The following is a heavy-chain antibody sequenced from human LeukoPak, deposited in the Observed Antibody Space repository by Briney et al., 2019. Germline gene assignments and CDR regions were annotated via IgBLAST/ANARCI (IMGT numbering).Heavy chain of an antibody. CDR2: IYYSGST. V-gene: IGHV4-39*01. CDR1: GGSISSNSYY. J-gene: IGHJ3*02. D-gene: IGHD1-26*01. CDR3: ARPKRELLLSGSNIGAFDI. Sequence: PSETLSLTCAVSGGSISSNSYYWGWIRQPPGKGLEWIGSIYYSGSTYYNPSLKSRVTISVDTSKNQFSLKLSSVTAADTAVYYCARPKRELLLSGSNIGAFDIWGQGTMVTVSS.